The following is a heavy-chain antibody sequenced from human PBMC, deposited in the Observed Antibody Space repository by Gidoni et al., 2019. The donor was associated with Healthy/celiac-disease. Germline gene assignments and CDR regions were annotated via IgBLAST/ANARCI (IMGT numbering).Heavy chain of an antibody. J-gene: IGHJ6*02. CDR1: GFTFRSYA. CDR2: ISGSGGST. D-gene: IGHD6-19*01. Sequence: EVQLLESGGGLVQPGGSLRLSCAASGFTFRSYARSWVRQAPGKGLEWVSAISGSGGSTYYADSVKGRFTISRDNSKNTLYLQMNSLRAEDTAVYYCAKDKSIAVAGLGYYGMDVWGQGTTVTVSS. V-gene: IGHV3-23*01. CDR3: AKDKSIAVAGLGYYGMDV.